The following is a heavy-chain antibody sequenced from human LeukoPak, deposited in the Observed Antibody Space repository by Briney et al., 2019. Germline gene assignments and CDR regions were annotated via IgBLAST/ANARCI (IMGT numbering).Heavy chain of an antibody. Sequence: ASVKVSCKASGYTFTGFYMHWVRQAPGQGLEWMGWINPNSGGTNYAQKFQGWVTMTRDTSISTAYMELSRLRSDDTAVYYCARGPCGDCGSGSYRMHTYYYYGMDVWGQGTTVTVSS. D-gene: IGHD3-10*01. CDR1: GYTFTGFY. CDR2: INPNSGGT. J-gene: IGHJ6*02. V-gene: IGHV1-2*04. CDR3: ARGPCGDCGSGSYRMHTYYYYGMDV.